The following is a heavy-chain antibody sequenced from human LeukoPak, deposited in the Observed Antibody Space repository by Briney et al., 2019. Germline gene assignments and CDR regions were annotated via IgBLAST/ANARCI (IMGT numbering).Heavy chain of an antibody. CDR3: AREKKVRSEMATITEWFDP. J-gene: IGHJ5*02. Sequence: ASVKVSCKASGYTFTSYDINWVRQATGQGLEWMGWISAYNGNTNYAQKLQGRVTMTTDTSTSTAYMELRSLRSDDTAVYYCAREKKVRSEMATITEWFDPWGQGTLVTVSS. V-gene: IGHV1-18*01. CDR2: ISAYNGNT. CDR1: GYTFTSYD. D-gene: IGHD5-24*01.